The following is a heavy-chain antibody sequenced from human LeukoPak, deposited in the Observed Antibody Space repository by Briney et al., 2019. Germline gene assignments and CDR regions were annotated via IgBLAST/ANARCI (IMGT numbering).Heavy chain of an antibody. CDR2: IYSGGST. CDR3: ARNYDSSGYPDY. D-gene: IGHD3-22*01. CDR1: GFTVSSNY. V-gene: IGHV3-53*01. J-gene: IGHJ4*02. Sequence: PGGSLRLSCAASGFTVSSNYMSWVRQAPGKGLEWVSVIYSGGSTYYADSVKGRFTISRDNTKNSLYLQMNSLRAEDTAVYYCARNYDSSGYPDYWGQGTLVTVSS.